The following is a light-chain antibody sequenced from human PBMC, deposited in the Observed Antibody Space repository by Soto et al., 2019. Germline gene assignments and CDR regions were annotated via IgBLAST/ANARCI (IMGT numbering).Light chain of an antibody. J-gene: IGKJ1*01. CDR3: QQYGSSPRT. V-gene: IGKV3-15*01. CDR1: QSVSSN. Sequence: EGVMTQSPATLSVSPGERSTLSCRASQSVSSNLAWYQQKPGQAPRLLIYGASTRATGIPARFSGSGSGTEFTLTISRLEPEDFAVYYCQQYGSSPRTFGQGTKVDIK. CDR2: GAS.